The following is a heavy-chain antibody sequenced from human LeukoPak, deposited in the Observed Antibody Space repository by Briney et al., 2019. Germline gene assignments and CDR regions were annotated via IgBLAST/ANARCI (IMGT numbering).Heavy chain of an antibody. J-gene: IGHJ6*03. Sequence: SVKVSCKASGGTFSSYAISWVRQAPGQGLEWMGGSIPIFGTANYAQKFQGRVTITADESTSTAYMELSSLRSEDTAVYYCARGGRGGDYYYYYMDVWGKGTTVTISS. D-gene: IGHD3-16*01. CDR2: SIPIFGTA. CDR3: ARGGRGGDYYYYYMDV. V-gene: IGHV1-69*13. CDR1: GGTFSSYA.